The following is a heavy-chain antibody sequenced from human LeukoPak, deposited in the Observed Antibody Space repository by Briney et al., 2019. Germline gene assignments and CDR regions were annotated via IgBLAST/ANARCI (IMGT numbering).Heavy chain of an antibody. V-gene: IGHV1-18*01. Sequence: GASVKVSCKASGYTFTSYGIGWVRQVPGQGLEWMGWISAYNGNTNYAQKFQGRVTMTTDTSTSTAYMELRSLRSDDTAVYYCARDHGTMIVVVNHWWDIWGQGTMVTVSS. CDR3: ARDHGTMIVVVNHWWDI. J-gene: IGHJ3*02. D-gene: IGHD3-22*01. CDR2: ISAYNGNT. CDR1: GYTFTSYG.